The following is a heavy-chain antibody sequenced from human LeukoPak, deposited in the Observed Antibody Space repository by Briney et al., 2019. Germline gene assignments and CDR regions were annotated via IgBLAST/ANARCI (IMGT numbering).Heavy chain of an antibody. Sequence: PGGSLRLSCAASGFTFSNYWMHWVRQAPGKGLVWVSRIKRDGSSTYYADSVKGRFTISRDNSKNTLYLQVNSLRAEDTAVYYCAKGGKWDVTPFDYWGQGTLVTVSS. CDR2: IKRDGSST. CDR3: AKGGKWDVTPFDY. V-gene: IGHV3-74*01. CDR1: GFTFSNYW. D-gene: IGHD1-26*01. J-gene: IGHJ4*02.